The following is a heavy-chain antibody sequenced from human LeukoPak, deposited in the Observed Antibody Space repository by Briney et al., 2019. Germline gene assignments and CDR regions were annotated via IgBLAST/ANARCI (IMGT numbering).Heavy chain of an antibody. V-gene: IGHV4-4*07. D-gene: IGHD3-10*01. CDR3: ARVGPLWFGEPDYFDY. Sequence: SETLSLTCTVSGGSISSYYWSWIRQPPGKGLEWIGRIYTSGSTNYNPSLKSRVTMSVDTSKNQFSLKLSSVTAADTAVYCCARVGPLWFGEPDYFDYWGQGTLVTVSS. CDR1: GGSISSYY. CDR2: IYTSGST. J-gene: IGHJ4*02.